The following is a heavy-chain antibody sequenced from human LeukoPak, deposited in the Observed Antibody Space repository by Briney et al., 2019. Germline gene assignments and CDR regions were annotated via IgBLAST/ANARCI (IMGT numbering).Heavy chain of an antibody. CDR2: ISAYNGNT. D-gene: IGHD4-17*01. CDR1: GYTFTSYG. V-gene: IGHV1-18*01. J-gene: IGHJ4*02. CDR3: ARLGARPVTYYFDY. Sequence: ASVKVSFKASGYTFTSYGISWVRQAPGQGLEWMGWISAYNGNTNYAQKLQGRVTMTTDTSTSTAYMELRSLRSDDTAVYYCARLGARPVTYYFDYWGQGTLVTVSS.